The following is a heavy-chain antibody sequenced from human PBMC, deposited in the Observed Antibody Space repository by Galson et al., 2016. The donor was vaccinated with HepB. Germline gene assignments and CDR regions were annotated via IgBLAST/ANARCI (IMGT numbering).Heavy chain of an antibody. CDR3: ASVAGSYLGFDY. V-gene: IGHV4-34*01. CDR2: IYHTGST. Sequence: SETLSLTCAVNGGSFTGYYWAWIRQPPGKGLEWIGEIYHTGSTNYNPSLKSRVTISLDTSKNQFSLNLTSVTAADTAVFYCASVAGSYLGFDYWGQGTLVTVSS. J-gene: IGHJ4*01. CDR1: GGSFTGYY. D-gene: IGHD1-26*01.